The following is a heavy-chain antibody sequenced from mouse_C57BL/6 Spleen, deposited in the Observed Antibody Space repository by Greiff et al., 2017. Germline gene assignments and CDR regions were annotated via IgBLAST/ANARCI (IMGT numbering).Heavy chain of an antibody. Sequence: QVQLQQSGAELMKPGASVKLSCKATGYTFTGYWIEWVKQRPGHGLEWIGEILPGGGSTNYNEKFKGKATFTADTSSNTAYMQLSSLPTEDSAIYYCARSSYCNYYYLDYWGQGTTLTVSS. CDR3: ARSSYCNYYYLDY. J-gene: IGHJ2*01. CDR2: ILPGGGST. D-gene: IGHD1-1*01. V-gene: IGHV1-9*01. CDR1: GYTFTGYW.